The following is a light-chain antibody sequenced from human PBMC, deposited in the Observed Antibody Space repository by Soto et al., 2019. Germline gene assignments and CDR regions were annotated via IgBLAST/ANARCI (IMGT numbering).Light chain of an antibody. CDR1: SGHSSYA. V-gene: IGLV4-69*01. J-gene: IGLJ2*01. Sequence: QSVLTQSPSASASLGASVKLTCTLSSGHSSYAIAWHQQQPEKGPRYLMKLNSDGSHSKGDGIPDRFSGSSSGAARYLTISSLQSEDEADYYCQTWGTGIVFGGGTKLTVL. CDR3: QTWGTGIV. CDR2: LNSDGSH.